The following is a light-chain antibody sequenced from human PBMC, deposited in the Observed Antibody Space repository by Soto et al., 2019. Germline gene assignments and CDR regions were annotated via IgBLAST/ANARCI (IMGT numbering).Light chain of an antibody. CDR3: QQYYSTVYS. CDR2: WAS. J-gene: IGKJ2*03. Sequence: DIVMTQSPDSLAVSLGEWATINCKSSQSVLLSSNNRNYLAWYQQKAGQPPKLLIYWASTREAGVPDRFSGSGSGTDFTLTISGLQAEDVAVYYCQQYYSTVYSFGQGTRLEIK. V-gene: IGKV4-1*01. CDR1: QSVLLSSNNRNY.